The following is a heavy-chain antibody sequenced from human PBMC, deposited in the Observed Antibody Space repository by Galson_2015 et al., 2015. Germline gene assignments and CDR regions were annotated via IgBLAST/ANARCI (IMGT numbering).Heavy chain of an antibody. Sequence: SCKASGYTFTSYDINWVRQATGQGLEWMGWMNPNSGNTGYAQKFQGRVTMTRNTSISTAYMELSSLRSEDTAVYYCARSVITFGGVIVPLGYWGQGTLVTVSS. D-gene: IGHD3-16*02. J-gene: IGHJ4*02. CDR3: ARSVITFGGVIVPLGY. CDR1: GYTFTSYD. V-gene: IGHV1-8*01. CDR2: MNPNSGNT.